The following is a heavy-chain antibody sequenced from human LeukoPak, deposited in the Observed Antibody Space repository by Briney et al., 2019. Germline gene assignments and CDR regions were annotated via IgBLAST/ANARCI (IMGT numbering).Heavy chain of an antibody. CDR3: AKDTGRPTDAITMEDNAFDI. J-gene: IGHJ3*02. CDR2: ISWSSGII. Sequence: PGGSLRLSCAASGFTFDDHGMHWVRQAPGKGLEWVSGISWSSGIIGYADSVKGRFTISRDNAKNSLYLQMDSLSAEDTALYYCAKDTGRPTDAITMEDNAFDIWGQGTMVTVSS. V-gene: IGHV3-9*01. CDR1: GFTFDDHG. D-gene: IGHD3-3*01.